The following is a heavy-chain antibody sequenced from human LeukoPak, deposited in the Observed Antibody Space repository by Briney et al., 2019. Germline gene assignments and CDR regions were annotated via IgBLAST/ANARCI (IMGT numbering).Heavy chain of an antibody. CDR1: GYSISSGYY. D-gene: IGHD3-22*01. V-gene: IGHV4-38-2*02. CDR3: ARYDSSGRTFDF. CDR2: IYHSGST. J-gene: IGHJ4*02. Sequence: SETLSLTCTVSGYSISSGYYWGWIRQPPGKGLEWIGSIYHSGSTYYNPSLKSRVTISVDTSKNQFSLKLSSVTAADTAVYFCARYDSSGRTFDFWGQGTLVTVSS.